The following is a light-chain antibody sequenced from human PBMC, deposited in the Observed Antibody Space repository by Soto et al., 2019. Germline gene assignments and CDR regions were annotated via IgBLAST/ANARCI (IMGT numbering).Light chain of an antibody. Sequence: QSVLTQPASVSGSPGQSITISCTGTSSDVGGYNYVSWYQQHPGIAPKLMIYDVSNRPSGVSNRCSASKSDNTASLTISGLQAEDEADYYCSSYTRSSTLVVFGGGTKLTVL. CDR3: SSYTRSSTLVV. J-gene: IGLJ2*01. CDR2: DVS. CDR1: SSDVGGYNY. V-gene: IGLV2-14*01.